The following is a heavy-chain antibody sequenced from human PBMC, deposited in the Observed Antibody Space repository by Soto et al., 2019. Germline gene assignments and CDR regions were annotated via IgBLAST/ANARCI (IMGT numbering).Heavy chain of an antibody. CDR2: MNPNSGNT. Sequence: ASVKVSCKASGYTFNSYDINWVRQATGQGLEWMGWMNPNSGNTGYAQKFQGRVTMTRNTSISTAYMELSSLRSEDTAVYYCARGQEYLGAFDIWGQGTMVTVS. V-gene: IGHV1-8*01. CDR3: ARGQEYLGAFDI. CDR1: GYTFNSYD. J-gene: IGHJ3*02.